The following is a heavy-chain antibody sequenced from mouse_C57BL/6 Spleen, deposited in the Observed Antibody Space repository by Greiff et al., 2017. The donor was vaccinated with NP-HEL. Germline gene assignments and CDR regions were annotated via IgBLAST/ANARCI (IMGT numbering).Heavy chain of an antibody. CDR2: IDPSDSYT. J-gene: IGHJ2*01. D-gene: IGHD2-2*01. CDR1: GYTFTSYW. CDR3: ARSGGYDVSFDY. V-gene: IGHV1-69*01. Sequence: QVQLRQPGAELVMPGASVKLSCKASGYTFTSYWMHWVKQRPGQGLEWIGEIDPSDSYTNYNQKFKGKSTLTVDKSSSTAYMQLSSLTSEDSAVYYCARSGGYDVSFDYWGQGTTLTVSS.